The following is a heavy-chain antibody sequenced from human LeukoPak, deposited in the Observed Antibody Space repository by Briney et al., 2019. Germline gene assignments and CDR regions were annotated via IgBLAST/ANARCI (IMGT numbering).Heavy chain of an antibody. D-gene: IGHD2-15*01. J-gene: IGHJ4*02. CDR3: AKADRVASAATLDY. CDR2: ISHSGGRT. Sequence: GGSLRLSCAASGFTFNNYAMTWVRQAPGKGLEWVSTISHSGGRTYYADSLEGRFAISRDNSKNTLFLQMNSLRAEDTAVYYCAKADRVASAATLDYWSQGTLVTVSS. CDR1: GFTFNNYA. V-gene: IGHV3-23*01.